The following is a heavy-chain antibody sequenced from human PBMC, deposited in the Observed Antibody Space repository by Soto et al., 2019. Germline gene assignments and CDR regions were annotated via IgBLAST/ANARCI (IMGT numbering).Heavy chain of an antibody. CDR3: AKGTGYSSGWYPDY. V-gene: IGHV2-26*01. D-gene: IGHD6-19*01. CDR1: GFSLSNARMG. Sequence: SGPTLVNPTETLTLTCTVSGFSLSNARMGVSWIRQPPGKALEWLAHIFSNDEKSYSTSLKSRLTISKDTSKSQVVLTMTNMDPVDTATYYCAKGTGYSSGWYPDYWGQGTLVTVSS. J-gene: IGHJ4*02. CDR2: IFSNDEK.